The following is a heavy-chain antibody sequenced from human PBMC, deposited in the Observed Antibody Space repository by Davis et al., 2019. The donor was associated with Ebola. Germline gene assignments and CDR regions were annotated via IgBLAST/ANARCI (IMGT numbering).Heavy chain of an antibody. CDR1: GFTFSSYG. D-gene: IGHD3-10*01. CDR2: IWYDGSNK. Sequence: GESLKISCAASGFTFSSYGMHWVRQAPGKGLEWVAVIWYDGSNKYYADSVKGRFTISRDNSKNTLYLQMNSLRAEDTAVYYCAREGPYYGSGYYYYGMDVWGQGTTVTVSS. J-gene: IGHJ6*02. CDR3: AREGPYYGSGYYYYGMDV. V-gene: IGHV3-33*01.